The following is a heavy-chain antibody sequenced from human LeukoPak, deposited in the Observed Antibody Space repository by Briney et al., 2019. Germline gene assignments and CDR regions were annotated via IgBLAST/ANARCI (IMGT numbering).Heavy chain of an antibody. V-gene: IGHV1-46*01. Sequence: ASVKVSCKACGYTFTSYYMHWVRQAPGQGLEWMGIINPSGGSTSYAQKFQGRVTMTRDTSTSTVYMELSSLRSEDTAVYYCARVVPPYNWFDPWGQGTLVTVSS. CDR1: GYTFTSYY. CDR3: ARVVPPYNWFDP. D-gene: IGHD4/OR15-4a*01. J-gene: IGHJ5*02. CDR2: INPSGGST.